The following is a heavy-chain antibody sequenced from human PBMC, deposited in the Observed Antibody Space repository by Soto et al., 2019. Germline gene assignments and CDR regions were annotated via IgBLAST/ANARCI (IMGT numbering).Heavy chain of an antibody. CDR2: ITSSGGTI. CDR3: ASDIPGRNYYYMDV. Sequence: QVQLVESGGGLVKPGGSLRLSCAASGFTFSDYYMSWFRQAPGEGLEWVSYITSSGGTINYADSVKGRFTISRDNAKNSLYLQMNSLRAEDTAVYYCASDIPGRNYYYMDVWGKGTTVTVSS. CDR1: GFTFSDYY. J-gene: IGHJ6*03. D-gene: IGHD2-21*01. V-gene: IGHV3-11*01.